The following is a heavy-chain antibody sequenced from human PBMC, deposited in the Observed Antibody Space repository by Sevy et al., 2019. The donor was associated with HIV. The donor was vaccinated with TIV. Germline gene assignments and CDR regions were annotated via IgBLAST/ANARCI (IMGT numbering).Heavy chain of an antibody. D-gene: IGHD1-26*01. CDR2: IYTSGST. V-gene: IGHV4-61*02. CDR3: ARVGLVGAHDAFDI. Sequence: SETLSLTCTVSGGSISSGSYYWSWIRQPAGKGLEWIGRIYTSGSTNYNPSLKSRVTISVDTSKNQFSLKLSSVTAADTAVYYCARVGLVGAHDAFDIWGQGTMVTVSS. J-gene: IGHJ3*02. CDR1: GGSISSGSYY.